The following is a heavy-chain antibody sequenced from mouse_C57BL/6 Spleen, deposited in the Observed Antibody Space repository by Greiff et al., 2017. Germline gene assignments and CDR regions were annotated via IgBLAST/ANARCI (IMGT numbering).Heavy chain of an antibody. CDR1: GYTFTSYG. Sequence: VKLMESGAELARPGASVKLSCKASGYTFTSYGISWVKQRTGQGLEWIGEIYPRSGNTYYNEKFKGKATLTADKSSSTAYMELRSLTSEDSAVYFCARGDLLWYYAMDYWGQGTSVTVSS. CDR2: IYPRSGNT. D-gene: IGHD2-1*01. CDR3: ARGDLLWYYAMDY. V-gene: IGHV1-81*01. J-gene: IGHJ4*01.